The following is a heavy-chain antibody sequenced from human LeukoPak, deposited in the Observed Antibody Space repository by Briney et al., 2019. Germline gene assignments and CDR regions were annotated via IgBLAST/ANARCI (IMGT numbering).Heavy chain of an antibody. Sequence: GEPLKISCKGSGYSFTSYWLGWVRQMPGKGLEWMGIIYPGDSDTRYSPSFQGQVTISADKSISTAYLQWSSLKASDTAMYYCARAASSSSSFYYYYMDVWGKGTTVTVSS. D-gene: IGHD6-6*01. V-gene: IGHV5-51*01. CDR2: IYPGDSDT. CDR3: ARAASSSSSFYYYYMDV. J-gene: IGHJ6*03. CDR1: GYSFTSYW.